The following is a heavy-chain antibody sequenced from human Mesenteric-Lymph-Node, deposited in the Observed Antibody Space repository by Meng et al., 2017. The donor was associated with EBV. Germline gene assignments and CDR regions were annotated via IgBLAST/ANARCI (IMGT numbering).Heavy chain of an antibody. D-gene: IGHD6-6*01. CDR3: AKGRIVARSPWLDP. V-gene: IGHV4-34*02. CDR1: GDSFSGYF. CDR2: INHSGGT. Sequence: QLQFQQWGAGLLKPSETLSLTCAVYGDSFSGYFWSWIRQPLGKGLEWIGEINHSGGTNYNPSLESRVIISVDTAKNQFSLKLNSLTAADTAVYYCAKGRIVARSPWLDPWGQGILVTVSS. J-gene: IGHJ5*02.